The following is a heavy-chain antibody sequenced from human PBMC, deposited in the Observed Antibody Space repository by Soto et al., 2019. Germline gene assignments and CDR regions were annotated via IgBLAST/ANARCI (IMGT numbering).Heavy chain of an antibody. CDR3: ARHVIARETAGTNFDY. CDR2: IDPSDSYT. Sequence: GESLKISCKGSGYSFTSYWISWVRQMPGKGLEWMGRIDPSDSYTNYSPSFQGHVTISADKSISTAYLQWSSLKASDTAMYYCARHVIARETAGTNFDYWGQGTLVPVSS. D-gene: IGHD6-13*01. CDR1: GYSFTSYW. J-gene: IGHJ4*02. V-gene: IGHV5-10-1*01.